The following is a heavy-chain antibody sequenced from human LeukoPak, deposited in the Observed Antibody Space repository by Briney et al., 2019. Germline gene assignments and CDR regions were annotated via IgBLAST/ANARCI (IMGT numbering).Heavy chain of an antibody. CDR2: ISSSSSTI. CDR1: GFTFSSYS. CDR3: ARGTPSSSGWLYYGMDV. Sequence: GGSLRLSCAASGFTFSSYSMNWVRQAPGKGLEWVSYISSSSSTIYYADSVKGRFTISRDNSKNTLYLQMNSLRAEDTAVYYCARGTPSSSGWLYYGMDVWGQGTTVTVSS. V-gene: IGHV3-48*01. J-gene: IGHJ6*02. D-gene: IGHD6-19*01.